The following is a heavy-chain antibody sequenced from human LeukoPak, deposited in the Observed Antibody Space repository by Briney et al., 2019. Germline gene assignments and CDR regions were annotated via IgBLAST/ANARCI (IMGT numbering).Heavy chain of an antibody. CDR3: ARFNYLLYSSSHNWFDP. D-gene: IGHD6-13*01. J-gene: IGHJ5*02. CDR1: GGSISSYY. Sequence: KPSETLSLTCSVSGGSISSYYWSWIRQPPGKGLECIGSIYSSGSTNYNPSLKSRATLSVDTSKNQFSLKLTSVTAADTAVYYCARFNYLLYSSSHNWFDPWGQGTLVTVSS. CDR2: IYSSGST. V-gene: IGHV4-59*01.